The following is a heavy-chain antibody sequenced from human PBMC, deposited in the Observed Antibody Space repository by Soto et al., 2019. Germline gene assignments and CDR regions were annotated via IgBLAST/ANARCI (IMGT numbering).Heavy chain of an antibody. J-gene: IGHJ6*02. CDR2: ISAYNGNT. Sequence: QVQLVQSGGEVKKPGASVKVSCKTSGYSFTTYGIGWVRQAPGQGLEWMGWISAYNGNTNYAQKLPGRVTMTTDTSTSTAYMELRGLRSDDTAVYYCAREGPTPYYYYGMDVWGQGSTVTVSS. V-gene: IGHV1-18*01. CDR3: AREGPTPYYYYGMDV. CDR1: GYSFTTYG.